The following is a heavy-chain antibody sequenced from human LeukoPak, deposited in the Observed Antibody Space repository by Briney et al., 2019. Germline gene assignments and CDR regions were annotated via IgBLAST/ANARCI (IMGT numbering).Heavy chain of an antibody. Sequence: PGGSLRLSCAASGFTVSSNYLSWVRQAPGKGLEWVSTIGNSGGATYYADSVKGRFTISRDNSKNTLYLQMNILRAEDTAVYYCVRGPVGMDVWGQGTTVTVSS. V-gene: IGHV3-23*01. J-gene: IGHJ6*02. CDR2: IGNSGGAT. CDR3: VRGPVGMDV. CDR1: GFTVSSNY.